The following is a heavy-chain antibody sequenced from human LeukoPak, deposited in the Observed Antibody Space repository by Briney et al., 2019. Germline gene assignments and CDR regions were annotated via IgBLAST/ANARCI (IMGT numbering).Heavy chain of an antibody. V-gene: IGHV1-2*02. Sequence: GASVKVSCKASGYSFTGYYMHWVRQAPGQGLEWMGWINPNSGDTKYAQKFQGRVTMTRDTSISTAYMELSSLRSEDTAVYYCARAWQGYGSGSYWVVSYYYYYMDVWGKGTTVTVSS. D-gene: IGHD3-10*01. CDR3: ARAWQGYGSGSYWVVSYYYYYMDV. CDR2: INPNSGDT. CDR1: GYSFTGYY. J-gene: IGHJ6*03.